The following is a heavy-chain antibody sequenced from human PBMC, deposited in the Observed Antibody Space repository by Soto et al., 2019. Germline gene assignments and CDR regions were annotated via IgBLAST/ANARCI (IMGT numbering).Heavy chain of an antibody. D-gene: IGHD2-15*01. CDR1: GGSISSGDYY. J-gene: IGHJ4*02. V-gene: IGHV4-30-4*01. CDR3: ARGWRWRLRIDY. Sequence: SEALSLTCTVSGGSISSGDYYWSWIRQPPGKGLEWIGYIYYSGSTYYNPSLKSRVTISVDTSKNQFSLKLSSVTAADTAVYYCARGWRWRLRIDYWGQGALVTVSS. CDR2: IYYSGST.